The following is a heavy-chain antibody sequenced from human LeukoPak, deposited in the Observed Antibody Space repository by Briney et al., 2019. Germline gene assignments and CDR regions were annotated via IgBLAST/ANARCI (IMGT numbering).Heavy chain of an antibody. J-gene: IGHJ5*02. D-gene: IGHD6-19*01. CDR1: GFTFSSFS. V-gene: IGHV3-48*04. Sequence: GGSLRLSCAASGFTFSSFSMNWVRQAPGKGLEWVSYISSTSSTIYYADSVKGRFTISRDNAKNSLFLQMNSLRAEDTAVYYCVREGGSDWYSGWFDPWGQGTLVTVSS. CDR3: VREGGSDWYSGWFDP. CDR2: ISSTSSTI.